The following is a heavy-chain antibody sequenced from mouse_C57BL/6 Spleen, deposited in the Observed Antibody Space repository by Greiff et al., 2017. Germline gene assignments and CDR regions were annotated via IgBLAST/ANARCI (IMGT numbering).Heavy chain of an antibody. Sequence: EVMLVESEGGLVQPGSSMKLSCTASGFTFSDYYMAWVRQVPEKGLEWVANINYDGSSTYYLDSLKSRFIISRDNAKNILYLQMSSLKSEDTATYYCARGGGFITTVVGDFDVWGTGTTVTVSS. CDR1: GFTFSDYY. CDR2: INYDGSST. D-gene: IGHD1-1*01. V-gene: IGHV5-16*01. J-gene: IGHJ1*03. CDR3: ARGGGFITTVVGDFDV.